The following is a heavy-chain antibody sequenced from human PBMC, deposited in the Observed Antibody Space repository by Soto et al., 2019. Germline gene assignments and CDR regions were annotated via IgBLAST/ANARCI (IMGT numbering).Heavy chain of an antibody. J-gene: IGHJ2*01. D-gene: IGHD6-13*01. CDR3: ARDRGEYTSSWFWYFSH. CDR2: LNIAGII. V-gene: IGHV4-4*07. Sequence: SETLSLTCSVSGASISSFNWNWVRQPAGKGPEWVGRLNIAGIINYNPSLKSRITMSMDTSKNQISLHLRSVTAADTAIYYCARDRGEYTSSWFWYFSHWGHGTLVTVSS. CDR1: GASISSFN.